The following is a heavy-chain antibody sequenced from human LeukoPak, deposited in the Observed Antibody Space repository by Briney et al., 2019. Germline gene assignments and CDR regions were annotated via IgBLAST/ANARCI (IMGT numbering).Heavy chain of an antibody. Sequence: ASVKVSCKASGYIFTDYYMHWVRQAPGQELGWMGRINPNSGGTNYAQKFQGRVTMTRDTSISTAYTELSRLRSDDTAVYYCAGLPGEWLLSNYHYYYMDVWGKGTTVTVSS. J-gene: IGHJ6*03. CDR3: AGLPGEWLLSNYHYYYMDV. D-gene: IGHD3-3*01. CDR1: GYIFTDYY. CDR2: INPNSGGT. V-gene: IGHV1/OR15-1*01.